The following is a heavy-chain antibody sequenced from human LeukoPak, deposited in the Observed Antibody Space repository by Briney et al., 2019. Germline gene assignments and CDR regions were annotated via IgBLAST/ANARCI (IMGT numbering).Heavy chain of an antibody. CDR3: ARDNYYDNAFDI. V-gene: IGHV4-59*01. J-gene: IGHJ3*02. Sequence: PSETLSLTCTVSGGSISSYYWSWIRQPPGKGLEWIGCIYYSGSTNYNPSLKSRVTISVDTSKNQFSLKLSSVTAADTAVYYCARDNYYDNAFDIWGQGTMVTVSS. D-gene: IGHD3-22*01. CDR2: IYYSGST. CDR1: GGSISSYY.